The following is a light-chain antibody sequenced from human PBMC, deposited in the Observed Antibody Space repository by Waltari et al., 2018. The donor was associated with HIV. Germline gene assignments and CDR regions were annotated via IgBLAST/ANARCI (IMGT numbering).Light chain of an antibody. CDR1: ELAKKY. V-gene: IGLV3-10*01. J-gene: IGLJ3*02. CDR2: EDN. CDR3: YSTDSSGNHWV. Sequence: SYELTQPPPVSVSPGQPAGISGPGEELAKKYVYWYQQMSGQAPVLVIYEDNKRPSGIPDKFSGSSSGTMATLTINGAREEDEADYYCYSTDSSGNHWVFGGGTKLTVL.